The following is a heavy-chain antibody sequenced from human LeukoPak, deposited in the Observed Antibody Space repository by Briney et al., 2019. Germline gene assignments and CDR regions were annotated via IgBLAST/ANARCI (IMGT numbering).Heavy chain of an antibody. V-gene: IGHV3-48*01. CDR1: GFTFSNYS. CDR2: ISRSSSTI. Sequence: GGSLRLSCAASGFTFSNYSMNWVRQAPGKGREWVSYISRSSSTIYYADSVKGRFTISRNNAKNSLYLQMNSLRAEDTAVYYCARAKRNGFDIWGQGTMVTVSS. J-gene: IGHJ3*02. CDR3: ARAKRNGFDI.